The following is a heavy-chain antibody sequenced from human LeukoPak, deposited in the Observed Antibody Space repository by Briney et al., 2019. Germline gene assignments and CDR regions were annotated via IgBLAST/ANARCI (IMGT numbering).Heavy chain of an antibody. CDR2: IYTSGST. CDR3: ARDLLRGYSGYDRNYYYYYGMDV. Sequence: SETLSFTCTVSGGSISSYYWSWIRQPAGKGLEWIGRIYTSGSTNYNPSLKSRVTMSVDTSKNQFSLKLSSVTAADTAVYYCARDLLRGYSGYDRNYYYYYGMDVWGQGTTVTVSS. CDR1: GGSISSYY. J-gene: IGHJ6*02. D-gene: IGHD5-12*01. V-gene: IGHV4-4*07.